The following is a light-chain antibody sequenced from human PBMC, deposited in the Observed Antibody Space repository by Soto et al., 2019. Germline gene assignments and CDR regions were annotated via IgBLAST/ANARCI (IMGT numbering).Light chain of an antibody. V-gene: IGKV3-20*01. Sequence: EIVLTQSPGTLSLSPGERATLSCRASQSVSSSFLAWYQQTPGQAPRLLIYGASTRPTGIPDRFSGSGSGTDFTLTISRLEPEDCAVYYCQQYDSSPSTFGQGTRVEIK. J-gene: IGKJ1*01. CDR1: QSVSSSF. CDR2: GAS. CDR3: QQYDSSPST.